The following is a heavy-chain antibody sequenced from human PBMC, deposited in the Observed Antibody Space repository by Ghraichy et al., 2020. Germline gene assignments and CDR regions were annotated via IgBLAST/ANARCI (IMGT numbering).Heavy chain of an antibody. CDR2: IYYSGST. V-gene: IGHV4-39*01. CDR1: GGSISSSSYY. Sequence: SQTLSLTCTVSGGSISSSSYYWGWIRQPPGKGLEWIGSIYYSGSTYYNPSLKSRVTISVDTSKNQFSLKLSPVTAADTAVYYCSYLPYWGQGTLVTVSS. CDR3: SYLPY. J-gene: IGHJ4*02.